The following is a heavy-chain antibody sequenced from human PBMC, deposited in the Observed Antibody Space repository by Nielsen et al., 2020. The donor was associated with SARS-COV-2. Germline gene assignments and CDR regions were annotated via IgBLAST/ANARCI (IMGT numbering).Heavy chain of an antibody. J-gene: IGHJ6*03. CDR2: IYYSGST. V-gene: IGHV4-61*03. D-gene: IGHD3-3*01. Sequence: SETLSLTCSVSGDYIRSNDYYWSWIRQPQGKGLEWIGYIYYSGSTYYNPSLKSRATISVDTSKKHLFLKLTSVTTADTAMYYCASGTKSYYDFWTGSYYYYYYMDVWGKGTTVTVSS. CDR1: GDYIRSNDYY. CDR3: ASGTKSYYDFWTGSYYYYYYMDV.